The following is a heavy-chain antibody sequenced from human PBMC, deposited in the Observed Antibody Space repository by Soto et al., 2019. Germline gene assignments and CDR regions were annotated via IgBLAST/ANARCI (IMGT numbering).Heavy chain of an antibody. CDR3: ARNPPPAGAGTNSQH. J-gene: IGHJ1*01. Sequence: SETLSLTCTVSGGSISSSSYYWGWIRQPPGKGLEWIGSIYYSGSTYYNPSLKSRVTISVDTSKNQFSLKLSSVTAADTAVYYCARNPPPAGAGTNSQHGAKGTLVTVSS. CDR1: GGSISSSSYY. D-gene: IGHD1-1*01. V-gene: IGHV4-39*01. CDR2: IYYSGST.